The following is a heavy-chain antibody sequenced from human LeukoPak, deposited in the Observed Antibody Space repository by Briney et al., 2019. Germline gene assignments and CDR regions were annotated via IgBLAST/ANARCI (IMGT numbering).Heavy chain of an antibody. Sequence: PGGSLRLSCAASGFTVSGYWMSWVRQAPGKGLEWVANIKQDGSDKYYVDSVKGRFTVSRDNAKNSLYLQMNSLRAEDTAVYYCARDMGSSSSGDYFDYWGQGTLVTVSS. CDR1: GFTVSGYW. J-gene: IGHJ4*02. CDR3: ARDMGSSSSGDYFDY. V-gene: IGHV3-7*01. CDR2: IKQDGSDK. D-gene: IGHD6-13*01.